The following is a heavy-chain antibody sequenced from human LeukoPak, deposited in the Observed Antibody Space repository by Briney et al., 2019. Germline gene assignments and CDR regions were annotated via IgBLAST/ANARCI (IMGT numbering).Heavy chain of an antibody. CDR3: ASRGISASYCGGDCSFYYYYGMDV. V-gene: IGHV1-69*13. Sequence: ASVKVSCMASAYTFITYVFTWVRQAPGQGLEWMGGIIPIFGTANYAQKFQGRVTITADESTSTAYMELSSLRSEDTAVYYCASRGISASYCGGDCSFYYYYGMDVWGQGTTVTVSS. J-gene: IGHJ6*02. CDR1: AYTFITYV. D-gene: IGHD2-21*02. CDR2: IIPIFGTA.